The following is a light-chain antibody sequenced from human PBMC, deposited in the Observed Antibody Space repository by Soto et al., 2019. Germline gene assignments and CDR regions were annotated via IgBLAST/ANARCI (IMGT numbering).Light chain of an antibody. CDR2: EVS. V-gene: IGLV2-14*01. CDR1: SSDVGGYNY. J-gene: IGLJ1*01. Sequence: QAVRTEPGWVSGYLGEAITISCTGTSSDVGGYNYVSWYQQHPGKAPKLMIYEVSNRPSGVSNRFSGSKSGNTASLTISGLQAEDEADYYCTSYTSSITYVFGTGTKVTVL. CDR3: TSYTSSITYV.